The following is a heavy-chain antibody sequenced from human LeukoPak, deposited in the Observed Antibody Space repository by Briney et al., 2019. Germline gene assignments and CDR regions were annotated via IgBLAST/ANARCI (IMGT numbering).Heavy chain of an antibody. CDR1: GFTFGDYA. CDR3: TRDPGYCSSTSCHNWFLP. D-gene: IGHD2-2*03. CDR2: IRSKGYGGTT. V-gene: IGHV3-49*04. Sequence: PGRSLRLSCTVYGFTFGDYAMSWVSQAQGKGLEWVGVIRSKGYGGTTEYAASVKGRFTITREEYKNIAYVQMNSLKTEGVAVYYCTRDPGYCSSTSCHNWFLPWGQGTLVTVSS. J-gene: IGHJ5*02.